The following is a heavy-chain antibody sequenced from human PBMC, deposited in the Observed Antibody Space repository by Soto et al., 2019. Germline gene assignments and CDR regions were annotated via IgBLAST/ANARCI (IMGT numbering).Heavy chain of an antibody. J-gene: IGHJ4*02. CDR2: INPNSGVT. CDR1: GYTFSDYH. Sequence: GASVKVSCKASGYTFSDYHIHWVRQAPGQWLEWMGWINPNSGVTKSARKFQGRITMTRDMSTGTAYMELSSLRSEDTAVYYCAAVPVLRFLKWLPAYFDYWGQGTLVTVSS. V-gene: IGHV1-2*02. CDR3: AAVPVLRFLKWLPAYFDY. D-gene: IGHD3-3*01.